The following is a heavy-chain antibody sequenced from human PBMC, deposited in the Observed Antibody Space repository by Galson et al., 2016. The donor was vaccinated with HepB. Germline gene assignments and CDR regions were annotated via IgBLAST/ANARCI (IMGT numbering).Heavy chain of an antibody. D-gene: IGHD3-22*01. CDR2: IKATTDGGTT. CDR3: TTGPYYYETAYFDL. Sequence: SLRLSCAGSGFTFSHAWLSWVRQAPGKGLEWVGRIKATTDGGTTDFAAPVKGRFSISRDDSKSTLYLQMNSLKTEDTAVYSCTTGPYYYETAYFDLWGRGTLVTVSS. CDR1: GFTFSHAW. J-gene: IGHJ2*01. V-gene: IGHV3-15*01.